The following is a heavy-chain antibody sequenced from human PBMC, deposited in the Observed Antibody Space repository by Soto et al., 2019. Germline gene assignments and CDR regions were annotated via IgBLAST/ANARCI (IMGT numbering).Heavy chain of an antibody. D-gene: IGHD3-22*01. CDR2: IYYSGST. CDR1: GGSISSYY. J-gene: IGHJ4*02. V-gene: IGHV4-59*01. Sequence: QVQLQESGPGLVKPSETLSLTCTVSGGSISSYYWSWIRQPPGKGLEWIGYIYYSGSTNYNPSLKSRVTISVDTSKNQFSLKLSSVTAADTAVYYCAGQGYYWDYWGQGTLVTVSS. CDR3: AGQGYYWDY.